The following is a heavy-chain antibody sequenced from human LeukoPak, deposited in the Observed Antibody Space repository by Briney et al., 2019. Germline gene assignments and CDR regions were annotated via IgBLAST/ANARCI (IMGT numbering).Heavy chain of an antibody. CDR1: GFTFSSYS. CDR3: ARDGYCSGDCYDAFDI. V-gene: IGHV3-21*01. D-gene: IGHD2-21*01. Sequence: PGGSLRLSCAASGFTFSSYSMNWVRQAPGKGLEWVSSISSSSSYIYYADSVKGRFTISRDNAKNSLYLQMNSLRAEDTAVYYCARDGYCSGDCYDAFDIWGQGTMVTVSS. J-gene: IGHJ3*02. CDR2: ISSSSSYI.